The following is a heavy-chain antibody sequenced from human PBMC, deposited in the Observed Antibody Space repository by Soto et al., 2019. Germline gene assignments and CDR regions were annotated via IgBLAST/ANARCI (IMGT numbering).Heavy chain of an antibody. CDR1: GFTFSSYS. Sequence: EVQLVESGGGLVQPGGSLRLSCAASGFTFSSYSMNWVRQAPGKGLEWVSYISSSSSTIYYADSVKGRFTISRDNAKNSLYLQMNSLRDEDTAVYYCARGAPTIMITFGGVIPGHFDYWGQGTLVTVSS. V-gene: IGHV3-48*02. CDR2: ISSSSSTI. D-gene: IGHD3-16*02. CDR3: ARGAPTIMITFGGVIPGHFDY. J-gene: IGHJ4*02.